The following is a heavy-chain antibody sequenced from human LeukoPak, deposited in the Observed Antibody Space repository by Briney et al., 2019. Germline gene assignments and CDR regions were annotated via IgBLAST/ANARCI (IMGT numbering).Heavy chain of an antibody. J-gene: IGHJ4*02. Sequence: PGGSLRLSCATSGLPFRTTWMHWVRQAPGKGLMWVSRMNGEGTTIDYADSVKGRFTVSRDYAKNTLFLQMNNLRTEDTALYFCATARNFRFEYWGQGSLVIVS. D-gene: IGHD1-7*01. CDR1: GLPFRTTW. V-gene: IGHV3-74*01. CDR3: ATARNFRFEY. CDR2: MNGEGTTI.